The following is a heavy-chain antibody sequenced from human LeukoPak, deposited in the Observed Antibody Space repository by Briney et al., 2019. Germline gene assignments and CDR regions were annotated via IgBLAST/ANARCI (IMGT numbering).Heavy chain of an antibody. CDR1: GFTFSSYA. CDR3: AKSVGGLRDYYYGMDV. J-gene: IGHJ6*02. Sequence: PGGSLRLSCAASGFTFSSYAMSWVRQAPGKGLEWVSAISGSGGSTYYADSVKGRFTISRDNSKNTLYLQMNSLRVEDTAVYYCAKSVGGLRDYYYGMDVWGQGATVTVSS. V-gene: IGHV3-23*01. D-gene: IGHD1-26*01. CDR2: ISGSGGST.